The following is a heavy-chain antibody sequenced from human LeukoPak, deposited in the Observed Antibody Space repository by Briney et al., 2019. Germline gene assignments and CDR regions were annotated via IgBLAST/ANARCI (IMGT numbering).Heavy chain of an antibody. J-gene: IGHJ4*02. CDR1: GFTFSSYA. Sequence: PGGSLRLSCAASGFTFSSYAMSWVRQAPGKGLEWVSAISGSGGSTYCAGSVKGRFTISRDNSKNTLYLQMNSLRAEDTAVYYCAKVVDFWSGPSWNWGQGTLVTVSS. V-gene: IGHV3-23*01. D-gene: IGHD3-3*01. CDR3: AKVVDFWSGPSWN. CDR2: ISGSGGST.